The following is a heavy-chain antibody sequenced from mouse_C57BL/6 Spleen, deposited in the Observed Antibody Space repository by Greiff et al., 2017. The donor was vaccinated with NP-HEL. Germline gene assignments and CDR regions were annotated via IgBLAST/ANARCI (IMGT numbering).Heavy chain of an antibody. V-gene: IGHV5-4*01. D-gene: IGHD1-1*01. J-gene: IGHJ4*01. CDR2: ISDGGSYT. Sequence: EVMLVESGGGLVKPGGSLKLSCAASGFTFSSYAMSWVRQTPEKRLEWVATISDGGSYTYYPDNVKGRFTISRDNAKNNLYLQMSHLKSEDTAMYYCARDDYYDHYYAMDYWGQGTSVTVSS. CDR1: GFTFSSYA. CDR3: ARDDYYDHYYAMDY.